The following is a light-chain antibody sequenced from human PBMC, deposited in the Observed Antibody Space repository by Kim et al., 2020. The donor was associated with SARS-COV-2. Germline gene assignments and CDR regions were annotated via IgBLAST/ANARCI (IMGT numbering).Light chain of an antibody. CDR3: QQYSSSDT. Sequence: SLSPGERATVSCRASQSVSSSALAWYQQKPGQAPRLLIYGASSRATGIPDRFSGSGSGTDFTLTISRLEPEDFAVYYCQQYSSSDTFGQGTKLEI. CDR2: GAS. V-gene: IGKV3-20*01. CDR1: QSVSSSA. J-gene: IGKJ2*01.